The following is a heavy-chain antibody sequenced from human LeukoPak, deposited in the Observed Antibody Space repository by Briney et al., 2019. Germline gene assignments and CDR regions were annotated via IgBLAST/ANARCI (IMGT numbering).Heavy chain of an antibody. CDR1: GFTFSNYG. CDR2: ISSSSDAI. V-gene: IGHV3-48*02. Sequence: GGSLRLSCAASGFTFSNYGMNWVRKAPGKGLEWVSYISSSSDAIYYADSVKGRFTISRDNDKNSLYLEMNSLRDEDTAVYYCARAMRSGYDYWGQGTLVTVSS. D-gene: IGHD5-12*01. J-gene: IGHJ4*02. CDR3: ARAMRSGYDY.